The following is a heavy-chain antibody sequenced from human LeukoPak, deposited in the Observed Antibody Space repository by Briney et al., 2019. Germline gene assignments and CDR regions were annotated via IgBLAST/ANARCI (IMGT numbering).Heavy chain of an antibody. Sequence: GASVKVSCKASGYTLSEYCISWVRQAPGQGLEWVGWITTYNGEKIYSQKFQGRVTMTTDTSSGTYYMELRNLRSDDTAIYYCARDCSNGVCYPRDYWGQGTLVIVSS. CDR1: GYTLSEYC. CDR2: ITTYNGEK. V-gene: IGHV1-18*01. D-gene: IGHD2-8*01. CDR3: ARDCSNGVCYPRDY. J-gene: IGHJ4*02.